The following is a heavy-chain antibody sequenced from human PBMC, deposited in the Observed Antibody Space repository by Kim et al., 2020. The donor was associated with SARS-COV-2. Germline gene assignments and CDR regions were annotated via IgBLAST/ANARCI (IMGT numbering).Heavy chain of an antibody. D-gene: IGHD2-15*01. V-gene: IGHV4-34*01. CDR3: ARGRGCSGGSCYPAFRFDP. Sequence: SRFTISVDTSKNQFSLKLSSVTAADTAVYYCARGRGCSGGSCYPAFRFDPWGQGTLVTVSS. J-gene: IGHJ5*02.